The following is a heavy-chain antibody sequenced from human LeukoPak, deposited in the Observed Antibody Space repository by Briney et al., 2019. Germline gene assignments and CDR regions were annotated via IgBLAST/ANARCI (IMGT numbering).Heavy chain of an antibody. D-gene: IGHD3-22*01. J-gene: IGHJ5*02. CDR3: ARVGVYYYDSSGYSINWFDP. CDR2: IIPIFGTA. Sequence: ASVKVSCNASGGTFSSYAISWVRQAPGQGLEWMGGIIPIFGTANYAQKFQGRVTITADESTSTAYMELSSLRSEDTAVYYCARVGVYYYDSSGYSINWFDPWGQGTLVTVSS. V-gene: IGHV1-69*13. CDR1: GGTFSSYA.